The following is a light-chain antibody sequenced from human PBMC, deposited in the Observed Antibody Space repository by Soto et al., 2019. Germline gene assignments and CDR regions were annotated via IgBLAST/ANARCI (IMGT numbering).Light chain of an antibody. CDR2: EDT. CDR3: QVWDSGSDQLV. Sequence: SYELTQPSSVSVAPGQTARITCGGNNIGFKSVYWYQQRPGQAPVLVVSEDTDRPAGIPERISASNSGNTATLTISGVEGGDEADYYCQVWDSGSDQLVFGGGTKLT. CDR1: NIGFKS. V-gene: IGLV3-21*02. J-gene: IGLJ2*01.